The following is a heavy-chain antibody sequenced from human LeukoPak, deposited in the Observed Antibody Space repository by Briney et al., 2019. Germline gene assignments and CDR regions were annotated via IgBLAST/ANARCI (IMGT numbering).Heavy chain of an antibody. J-gene: IGHJ3*02. V-gene: IGHV3-30*18. Sequence: PGRSLRLSCAASGFTFSSYGMHWVRQAPGKGLEWVAVISYDGSNKYYADSVKGRFTISRDNSKKTLYLQMNSLRAEDTAVYYCAKDLHRLGYIVGARADAFDIWGQGTMVTVSS. D-gene: IGHD1-26*01. CDR1: GFTFSSYG. CDR2: ISYDGSNK. CDR3: AKDLHRLGYIVGARADAFDI.